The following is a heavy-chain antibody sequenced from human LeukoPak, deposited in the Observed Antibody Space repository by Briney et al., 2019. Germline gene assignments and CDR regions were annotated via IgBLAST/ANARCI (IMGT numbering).Heavy chain of an antibody. V-gene: IGHV4-59*01. J-gene: IGHJ2*01. Sequence: SETPSLTCTVSGASISGSYWNWIRQPPGMGLEWIGYIYSSGTTNYSPSLQSRVTISIDTSKNQFSLKLTSVTAADTAVYYCARVVNWGLRYFDLWGRGTLVTVSS. CDR3: ARVVNWGLRYFDL. CDR2: IYSSGTT. D-gene: IGHD7-27*01. CDR1: GASISGSY.